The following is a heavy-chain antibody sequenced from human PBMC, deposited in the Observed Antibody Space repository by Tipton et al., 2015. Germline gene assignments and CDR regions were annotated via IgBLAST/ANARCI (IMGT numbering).Heavy chain of an antibody. J-gene: IGHJ1*01. CDR1: GGSVSSGFYY. D-gene: IGHD2/OR15-2a*01. CDR2: IFLPGST. CDR3: ARGQDETTSGEYFTH. V-gene: IGHV4-61*01. Sequence: TLSLTCSVSGGSVSSGFYYWTWIRQTPAKGLEWIGYIFLPGSTNFNPSLRSRVTISVDTSENQFSLELMPVTAADTGVYFCARGQDETTSGEYFTHWGQGTLVTVSS.